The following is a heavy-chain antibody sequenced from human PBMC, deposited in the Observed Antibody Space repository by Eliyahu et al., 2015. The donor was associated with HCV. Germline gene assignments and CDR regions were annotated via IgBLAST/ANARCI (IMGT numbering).Heavy chain of an antibody. CDR2: IYYSGNA. Sequence: QLQLQESGPGLVKPSETLSLTCTVSGGSISSSSYYWGWIRQPPGKGLEWIGIIYYSGNAYYKPSLKSRVTISVDTSKNQFSLKLTSVTAADTAVYYCARRIPRDGNRYYPDAFDIWGRGTMVTVSS. V-gene: IGHV4-39*01. CDR3: ARRIPRDGNRYYPDAFDI. J-gene: IGHJ3*02. CDR1: GGSISSSSYY. D-gene: IGHD3-22*01.